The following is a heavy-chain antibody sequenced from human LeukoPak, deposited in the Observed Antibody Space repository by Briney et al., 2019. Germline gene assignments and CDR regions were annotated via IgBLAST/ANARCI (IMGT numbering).Heavy chain of an antibody. CDR3: ASHYYDSSGYYNWFDP. CDR2: IYYSGST. Sequence: PSETLSLTCTVSGGSISSSSYYWGWIRQPPGKGLEWIGSIYYSGSTYYNPSLKSRVTISVATSKNQFSLKLSSVTAADTAVYYCASHYYDSSGYYNWFDPWGQGTLVTVSS. D-gene: IGHD3-22*01. V-gene: IGHV4-39*01. CDR1: GGSISSSSYY. J-gene: IGHJ5*02.